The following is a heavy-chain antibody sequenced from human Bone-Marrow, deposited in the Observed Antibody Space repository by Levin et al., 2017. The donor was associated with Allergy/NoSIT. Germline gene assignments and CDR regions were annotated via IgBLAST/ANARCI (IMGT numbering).Heavy chain of an antibody. Sequence: AGGSLRLSCAASGFTFSIYAMTWVRQAPGKGLEWVSAISSSSDTIFYANAVRGRFTISRDNSKNTLYLQMSSLSPDDTAVYYCAKDAPIVSTVQGWFDSWGQGTLVTVSS. CDR1: GFTFSIYA. J-gene: IGHJ5*01. V-gene: IGHV3-23*01. CDR3: AKDAPIVSTVQGWFDS. CDR2: ISSSSDTI. D-gene: IGHD5/OR15-5a*01.